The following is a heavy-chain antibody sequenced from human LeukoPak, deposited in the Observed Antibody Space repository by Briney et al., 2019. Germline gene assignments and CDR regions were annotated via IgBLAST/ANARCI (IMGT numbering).Heavy chain of an antibody. CDR1: GFTFSSYE. V-gene: IGHV3-48*03. Sequence: GGSLRLSCAASGFTFSSYEMNWVRQAPGKGLEWVSYISSSGSTIYYADSVKGRFTISRDNAKNSLYLQMNSLRAEDTAVYYCARIIRNSRTTRLDPWGQGTLVTVSS. CDR3: ARIIRNSRTTRLDP. J-gene: IGHJ5*02. D-gene: IGHD2/OR15-2a*01. CDR2: ISSSGSTI.